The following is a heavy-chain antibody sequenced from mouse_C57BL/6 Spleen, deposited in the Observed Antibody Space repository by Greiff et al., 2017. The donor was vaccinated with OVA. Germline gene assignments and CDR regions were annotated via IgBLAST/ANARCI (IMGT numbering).Heavy chain of an antibody. V-gene: IGHV5-17*01. CDR2: ISSGSSTI. J-gene: IGHJ4*01. D-gene: IGHD1-1*01. Sequence: EVQLVESGGGLVKPGGSLKLSCAASGFTFSDYGMHWVRQAPEKGLEWVAYISSGSSTIYYADTVKGLFTISRDNAKNTLFLQMTSLRSEDTAMYYCARDLVTTVVAYYAMDYWGQGTSVTVSS. CDR3: ARDLVTTVVAYYAMDY. CDR1: GFTFSDYG.